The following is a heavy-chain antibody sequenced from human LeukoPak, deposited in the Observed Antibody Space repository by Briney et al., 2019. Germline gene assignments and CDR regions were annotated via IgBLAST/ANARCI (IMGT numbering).Heavy chain of an antibody. J-gene: IGHJ4*02. CDR2: IVVGSGNT. V-gene: IGHV1-58*02. D-gene: IGHD2-15*01. CDR1: RFTFTSSA. Sequence: SVKVSCKASRFTFTSSAMQWVRQARGQRLEWIGWIVVGSGNTNYAQKFQERVTITRDMSTSAAYMELSSLRSEDTSVYYCAAGWVCSGGSCYYYFDYWGQGTLVIVSS. CDR3: AAGWVCSGGSCYYYFDY.